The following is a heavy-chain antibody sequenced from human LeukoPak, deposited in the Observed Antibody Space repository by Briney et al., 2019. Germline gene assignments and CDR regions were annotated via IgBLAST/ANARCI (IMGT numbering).Heavy chain of an antibody. CDR3: ARGVFINSYDAFDI. CDR2: ISSGGRNI. D-gene: IGHD1-26*01. V-gene: IGHV3-21*01. CDR1: GFTFSTYT. Sequence: GGALRLSCAASGFTFSTYTMNWVRQAPGKGLEWVSYISSGGRNIYYADSVKGRFTISRDNARNSLYLQMNSLRAEDTAVYYCARGVFINSYDAFDIWGQGTMVTVSS. J-gene: IGHJ3*02.